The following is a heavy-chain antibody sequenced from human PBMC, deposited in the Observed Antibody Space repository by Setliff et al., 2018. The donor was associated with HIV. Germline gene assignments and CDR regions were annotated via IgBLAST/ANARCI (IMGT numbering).Heavy chain of an antibody. J-gene: IGHJ4*02. CDR2: IYNNENT. D-gene: IGHD3-22*01. CDR1: GGSISSYY. V-gene: IGHV4-59*01. CDR3: AREPSLPYYDSSDYYHVPQYYFDY. Sequence: SETLSLTCTVSGGSISSYYWSWIRQPPGKGLECIGYIYNNENTNYNLSLKSRVTISVDTSKNQFSLKLSSVTAADTAVYFCAREPSLPYYDSSDYYHVPQYYFDYWGQGTPVTVSS.